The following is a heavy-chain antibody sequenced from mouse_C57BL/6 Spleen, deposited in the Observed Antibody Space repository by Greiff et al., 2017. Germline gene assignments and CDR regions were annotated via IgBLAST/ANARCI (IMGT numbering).Heavy chain of an antibody. D-gene: IGHD1-1*01. Sequence: VQLQQSGAELARPGASVKLSCKASGYTFTSYGISWVKQRTGQGLEWIGEIYPRSGNTYYNEKFKGKATLTADKSSSTAYMERHRLTSEDSAVCFCARAETVVATGYFDVWGTGTAVTVSS. J-gene: IGHJ1*03. CDR1: GYTFTSYG. V-gene: IGHV1-81*01. CDR2: IYPRSGNT. CDR3: ARAETVVATGYFDV.